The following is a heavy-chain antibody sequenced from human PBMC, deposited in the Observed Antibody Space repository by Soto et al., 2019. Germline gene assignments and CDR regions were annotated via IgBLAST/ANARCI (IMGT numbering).Heavy chain of an antibody. CDR2: IDLSGTTT. J-gene: IGHJ4*02. CDR3: TKDRVPDGIYSFDY. D-gene: IGHD2-15*01. CDR1: GFSFRDYC. Sequence: GGSLRLSCAASGFSFRDYCMNWVRPAPEKGLEWVKFIDLSGTTTYYRDSVKGRFTIFKDKSMNTVYLQMNSLTVEDAAVYYCTKDRVPDGIYSFDYWGQGALVTVSS. V-gene: IGHV3-23*03.